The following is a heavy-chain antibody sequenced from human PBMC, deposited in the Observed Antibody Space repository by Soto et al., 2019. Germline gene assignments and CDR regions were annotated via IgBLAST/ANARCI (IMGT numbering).Heavy chain of an antibody. CDR3: ARDYGDYEARWFDP. Sequence: ASVKVSCEASGGTFSSYAISWVRQAPGQGLEWMGGIIPIFGTANYAQKFQGRVTITADESTSTAYMELSSLRSEDTAVYYCARDYGDYEARWFDPWGQGTLVTVSS. CDR2: IIPIFGTA. J-gene: IGHJ5*02. V-gene: IGHV1-69*13. CDR1: GGTFSSYA. D-gene: IGHD4-17*01.